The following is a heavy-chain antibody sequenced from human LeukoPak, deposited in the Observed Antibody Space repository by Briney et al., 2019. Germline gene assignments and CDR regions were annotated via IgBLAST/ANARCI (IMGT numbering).Heavy chain of an antibody. CDR1: GFTFSSYG. J-gene: IGHJ4*02. CDR2: ISRSSSTI. V-gene: IGHV3-48*01. CDR3: ARDTVFDY. Sequence: PGGSLRLSCAASGFTFSSYGMHWVRQAPGKGLEWVSYISRSSSTIYYADSVKGRFTISRDNAKNSLYLQMNSLRAEDTAVYYCARDTVFDYWGQGTLVTVSS.